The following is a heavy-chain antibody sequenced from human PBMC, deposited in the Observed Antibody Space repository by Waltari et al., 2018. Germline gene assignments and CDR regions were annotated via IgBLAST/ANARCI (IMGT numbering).Heavy chain of an antibody. J-gene: IGHJ5*02. V-gene: IGHV1-69*02. D-gene: IGHD5-12*01. CDR3: ARADREATKGTWFDP. Sequence: QVQLVQSGAEVKKPGSSVKVSCKASGGTFSSYTISWVRQAPGQGLEWMGRIIPILGIANYARKFQGRVTITADKSTSTAYMELSSLRSEDTAVYYCARADREATKGTWFDPWGQGTLVTVSS. CDR1: GGTFSSYT. CDR2: IIPILGIA.